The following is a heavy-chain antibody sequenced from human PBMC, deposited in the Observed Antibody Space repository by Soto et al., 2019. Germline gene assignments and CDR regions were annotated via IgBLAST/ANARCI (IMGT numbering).Heavy chain of an antibody. D-gene: IGHD6-19*01. Sequence: XGSLRLSCAASGFTFSSYGMHWVRQAPGKGLEWVAVILYDGSNKYYADSVKGRFTISRDNSKNTLYLQMNSLRAEDTAVYYCASLDSSGWSGDYWGQGTLVTVSS. CDR1: GFTFSSYG. V-gene: IGHV3-33*01. CDR3: ASLDSSGWSGDY. CDR2: ILYDGSNK. J-gene: IGHJ4*02.